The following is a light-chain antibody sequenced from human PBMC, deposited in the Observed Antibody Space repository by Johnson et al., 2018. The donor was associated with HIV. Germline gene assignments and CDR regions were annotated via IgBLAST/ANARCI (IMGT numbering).Light chain of an antibody. CDR2: ENN. CDR1: NSNIGNNY. Sequence: QSVLTQPPSVSAAPGQKVTISCSGSNSNIGNNYVSWYQQLPGTAPKVLIYENNKRPSGIPDRFSGSKSGTSATLGITGLQTGDEADYYCGTWDSSLRVGFFGTGTKVTVL. V-gene: IGLV1-51*02. CDR3: GTWDSSLRVGF. J-gene: IGLJ1*01.